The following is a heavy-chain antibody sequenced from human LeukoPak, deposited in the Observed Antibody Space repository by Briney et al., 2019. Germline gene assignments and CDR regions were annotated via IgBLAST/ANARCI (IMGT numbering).Heavy chain of an antibody. CDR2: ITGSGGET. D-gene: IGHD2/OR15-2a*01. V-gene: IGHV3-23*01. Sequence: PGGSLRHSCAASGFTFSNFAMRWVRQAPGKGLEWVSSITGSGGETFYADSVKGRFTISRGNSKNTLYLQMSSLRAEDTAMYFCAKGISGPKYYFEYWGQGTLVTVSS. CDR1: GFTFSNFA. CDR3: AKGISGPKYYFEY. J-gene: IGHJ4*02.